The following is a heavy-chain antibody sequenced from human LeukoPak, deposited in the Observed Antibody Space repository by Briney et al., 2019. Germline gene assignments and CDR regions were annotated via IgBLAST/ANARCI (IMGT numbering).Heavy chain of an antibody. J-gene: IGHJ4*02. Sequence: TGGSLRLSCAASGFTLSNYAMNWVRQAPGKGLEWVSTVSGSGHSTFYADSVKGRFTISRDNAKNSLYLQMNSLRAEDTAVYYCARVGLGVTKFFDYRGQGTLVTVSS. D-gene: IGHD4-17*01. CDR3: ARVGLGVTKFFDY. CDR2: VSGSGHST. CDR1: GFTLSNYA. V-gene: IGHV3-23*01.